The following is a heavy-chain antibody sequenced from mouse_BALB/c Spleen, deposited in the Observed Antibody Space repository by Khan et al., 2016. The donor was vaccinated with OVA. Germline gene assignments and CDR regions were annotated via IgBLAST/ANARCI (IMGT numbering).Heavy chain of an antibody. J-gene: IGHJ2*01. CDR3: AREEALYYFDY. V-gene: IGHV1-76*01. CDR2: IYPGTDNT. Sequence: QVQLKESGTELVRPGASVELSCKTSGYTFTSYWIHWVKQRSGQGLEWFARIYPGTDNTYYNEKLKDKATLTADKSSSTVYMQLSSLKSEDSAVYFCAREEALYYFDYWGQGTTLTVSS. D-gene: IGHD3-2*02. CDR1: GYTFTSYW.